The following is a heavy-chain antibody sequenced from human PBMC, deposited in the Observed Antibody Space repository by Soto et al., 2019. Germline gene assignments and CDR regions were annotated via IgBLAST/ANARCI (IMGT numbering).Heavy chain of an antibody. D-gene: IGHD3-3*01. Sequence: EVQLVESGGGLVQPGGSLRLSCAASGFTFSSYWINWVRQTPGKGLEWVANIKGDGSEKYYGDSLKGRFTISRDNAKNSLYLHMSSLRAEDTAVYYCVRGTMAPGLDHWGQGTLVTVSS. CDR2: IKGDGSEK. J-gene: IGHJ4*02. CDR3: VRGTMAPGLDH. CDR1: GFTFSSYW. V-gene: IGHV3-7*01.